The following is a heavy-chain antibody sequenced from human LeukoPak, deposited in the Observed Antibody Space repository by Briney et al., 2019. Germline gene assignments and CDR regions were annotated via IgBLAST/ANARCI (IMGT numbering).Heavy chain of an antibody. CDR3: ARGRAVAGYYYGMDV. CDR2: MNPNSGNT. Sequence: ASVKVSCKASGYTFTSYDINWVRQATGQGLEWMGWMNPNSGNTGYAQKFQGRVTMTRNTSISTAYMELSSLRSEDTAVYYCARGRAVAGYYYGMDVWGQGTTVTVSS. D-gene: IGHD6-19*01. CDR1: GYTFTSYD. J-gene: IGHJ6*02. V-gene: IGHV1-8*01.